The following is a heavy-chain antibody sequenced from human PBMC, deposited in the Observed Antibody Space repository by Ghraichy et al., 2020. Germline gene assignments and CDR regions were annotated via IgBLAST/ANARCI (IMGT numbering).Heavy chain of an antibody. CDR1: GFTFSSYW. CDR2: INSDATST. J-gene: IGHJ4*01. V-gene: IGHV3-74*01. CDR3: VSDLIGFGEFSTNY. Sequence: GESLNISCEASGFTFSSYWMHWVRQAPGKGLVWVSRINSDATSTTYADSVRGRFTISRDNAKNTVYLQMNSLRVEDTAVYYCVSDLIGFGEFSTNYWGHGTLVTVSS. D-gene: IGHD3-10*01.